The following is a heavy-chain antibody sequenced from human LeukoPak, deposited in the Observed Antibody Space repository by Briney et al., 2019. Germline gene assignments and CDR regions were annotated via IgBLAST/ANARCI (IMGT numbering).Heavy chain of an antibody. V-gene: IGHV1-8*01. J-gene: IGHJ5*02. CDR1: GYTFTSYD. D-gene: IGHD3-3*01. Sequence: GASVKVFCKASGYTFTSYDINWVRQATGQGLEWMGWMNPNSGNTGYAQKFQGRVTMTRNTSISTAYMELSSLRSEDTAVYYCARGGDYDFWSGYYGSGNWFDPWGQGTLVTVSS. CDR3: ARGGDYDFWSGYYGSGNWFDP. CDR2: MNPNSGNT.